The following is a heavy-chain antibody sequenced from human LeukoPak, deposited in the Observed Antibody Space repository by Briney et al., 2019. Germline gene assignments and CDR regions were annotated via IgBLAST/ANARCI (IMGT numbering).Heavy chain of an antibody. Sequence: GGSLRLSCAASGLTFSSYAMHWVRQAPGKGLEWVAVISYDGSNKYYADSVKGRFTISRDNAKNSLFLQMNSLRAEDTAVYYCARDRGWVQHDIWGQGTMVTVSS. D-gene: IGHD3-10*01. V-gene: IGHV3-30-3*01. CDR2: ISYDGSNK. J-gene: IGHJ3*02. CDR3: ARDRGWVQHDI. CDR1: GLTFSSYA.